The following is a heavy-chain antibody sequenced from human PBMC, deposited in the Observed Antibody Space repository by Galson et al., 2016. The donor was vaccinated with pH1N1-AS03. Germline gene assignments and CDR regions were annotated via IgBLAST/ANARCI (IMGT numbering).Heavy chain of an antibody. CDR1: GNTFYTYG. CDR2: ISNHNGNPT. Sequence: SVKVSCKASGNTFYTYGFSWVRQAPGQGLEWVGWISNHNGNPTSYAQKYQDRVFMTTDTTTTTAYMEQRSLRSDDRAVYYCANGSGNNDALEHWGQGTLVIVSS. V-gene: IGHV1-18*01. J-gene: IGHJ1*01. CDR3: ANGSGNNDALEH. D-gene: IGHD1-26*01.